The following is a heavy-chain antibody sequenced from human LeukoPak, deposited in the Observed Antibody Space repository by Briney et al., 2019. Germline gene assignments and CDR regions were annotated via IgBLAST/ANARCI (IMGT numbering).Heavy chain of an antibody. CDR3: AREGPIVVVPTYYYYYMDV. V-gene: IGHV1-2*02. CDR1: GYTFTGYY. CDR2: INPNSGGT. Sequence: ASVKVSCKASGYTFTGYYMQWVRQAPGQGLEWMGWINPNSGGTNYAQKFQGRVTMTRDTSISTAYMELSRLRSDDTAVYYCAREGPIVVVPTYYYYYMDVWGKGTTVTVSS. D-gene: IGHD2-2*01. J-gene: IGHJ6*03.